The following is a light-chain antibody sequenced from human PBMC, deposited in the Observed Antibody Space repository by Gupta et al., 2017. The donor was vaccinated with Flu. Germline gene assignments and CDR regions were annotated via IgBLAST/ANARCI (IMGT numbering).Light chain of an antibody. Sequence: SSVLTQAPSVSVAPGQTARITCDGNNVGRERVHWYQQKTGQAPVVVVYDDRGRPSGISERFSGSKFGHTAFLTISRVEVGDEADYYCQLWDTTTDHRVFGTGTKVSVL. CDR2: DDR. V-gene: IGLV3-21*02. CDR3: QLWDTTTDHRV. J-gene: IGLJ1*01. CDR1: NVGRER.